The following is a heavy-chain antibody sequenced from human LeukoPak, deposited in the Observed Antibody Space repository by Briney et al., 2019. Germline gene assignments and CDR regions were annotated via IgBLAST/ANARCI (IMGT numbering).Heavy chain of an antibody. CDR2: TSSSRSYI. D-gene: IGHD2-15*01. J-gene: IGHJ2*01. CDR1: GFTFNTYT. V-gene: IGHV3-21*01. CDR3: ARDGLAAATLHWCFDL. Sequence: GGSLRLSCTASGFTFNTYTMNWVRQAPGKGLEWVSSTSSSRSYIYYADSVKGRFTISRDNARNSLYLQMNSLRAEDTAVYYCARDGLAAATLHWCFDLWGRGTLVTVSS.